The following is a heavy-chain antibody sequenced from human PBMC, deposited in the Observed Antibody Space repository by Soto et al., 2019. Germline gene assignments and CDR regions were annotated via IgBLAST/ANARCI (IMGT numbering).Heavy chain of an antibody. CDR2: IYYSGST. D-gene: IGHD5-18*01. CDR1: GGSISRGGYY. CDR3: ASGRWRQLAY. J-gene: IGHJ4*02. Sequence: SEARSLTWTVSGGSISRGGYYWSWIRQETGKGLEWIGYIYYSGSTYYNPSLKSRVTIAVDTSKNQFSLKLSSVTAADTAVYYCASGRWRQLAYWAQGSLVTVSS. V-gene: IGHV4-31*02.